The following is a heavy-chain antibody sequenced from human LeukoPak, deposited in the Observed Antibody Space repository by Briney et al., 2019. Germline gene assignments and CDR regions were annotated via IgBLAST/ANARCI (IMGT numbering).Heavy chain of an antibody. CDR2: IHTSGST. Sequence: SETVSVTCTVSGGSISSFCWNWMRQPAGKGLEWIGRIHTSGSTKYNPSLKSPVTISVDNSNNQVSLTLNYVTDADTAMYYCARAPPNTDNYNCAFDIWGQGTIVTVSS. D-gene: IGHD5-24*01. V-gene: IGHV4-4*07. CDR1: GGSISSFC. J-gene: IGHJ3*02. CDR3: ARAPPNTDNYNCAFDI.